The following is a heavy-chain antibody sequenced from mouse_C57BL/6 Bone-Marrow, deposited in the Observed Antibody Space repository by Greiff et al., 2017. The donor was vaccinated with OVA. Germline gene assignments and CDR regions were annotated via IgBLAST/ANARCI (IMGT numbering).Heavy chain of an antibody. CDR1: GFTFSSYG. CDR2: ISSGGSYT. V-gene: IGHV5-6*01. CDR3: ASRGGRGRDGYGGFAY. Sequence: EVQVVESGGDLVKPGGSLKLSCAASGFTFSSYGMSWVRQTPDKRLEWVATISSGGSYTYYPDSVKGRFTISRDNATNTLYLQMSSLKSEETAMDYGASRGGRGRDGYGGFAYWGQGTLVTVSA. J-gene: IGHJ3*01. D-gene: IGHD2-2*01.